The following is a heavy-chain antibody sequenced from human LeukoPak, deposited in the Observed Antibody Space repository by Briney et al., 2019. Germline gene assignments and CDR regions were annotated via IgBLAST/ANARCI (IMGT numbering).Heavy chain of an antibody. V-gene: IGHV3-30*19. J-gene: IGHJ3*02. Sequence: TVGSLRLSCAASGFTFSAVGMPWGRRAPGKGLEWVTFIPYDGSDKYYADSVKGRFTISRDNSKNTLYLQMNNMITEDTAVYYCAREALEWAPPDIWGQGTTVTVSS. CDR3: AREALEWAPPDI. D-gene: IGHD3-3*01. CDR2: IPYDGSDK. CDR1: GFTFSAVG.